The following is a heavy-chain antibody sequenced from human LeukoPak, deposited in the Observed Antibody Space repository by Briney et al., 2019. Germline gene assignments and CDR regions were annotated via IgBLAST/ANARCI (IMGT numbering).Heavy chain of an antibody. CDR3: ARDLGSYDFWSGYYPFDY. Sequence: SVKVSCKASGGTFSSYAISWVRQAPGQGLEWMGRIIPILGIANYAQKFQGRVTITADKSTSTAYMELSSLRSEDTAVYYCARDLGSYDFWSGYYPFDYWGQGTLVTVSS. D-gene: IGHD3-3*01. J-gene: IGHJ4*02. CDR1: GGTFSSYA. V-gene: IGHV1-69*04. CDR2: IIPILGIA.